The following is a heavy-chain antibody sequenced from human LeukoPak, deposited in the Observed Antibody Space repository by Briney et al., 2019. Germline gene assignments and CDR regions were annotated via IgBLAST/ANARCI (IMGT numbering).Heavy chain of an antibody. D-gene: IGHD6-13*01. Sequence: GGSLRLSYAASGFTFSSYWMSWVRQAPGKGLEWVANIKQDGSEKYYVDSVKGRFTISRDNAKNSLYLQMNSLRAEDTAVYYCARANPGYSSSWVDWGQGTLVTVSS. V-gene: IGHV3-7*05. CDR3: ARANPGYSSSWVD. CDR2: IKQDGSEK. CDR1: GFTFSSYW. J-gene: IGHJ4*02.